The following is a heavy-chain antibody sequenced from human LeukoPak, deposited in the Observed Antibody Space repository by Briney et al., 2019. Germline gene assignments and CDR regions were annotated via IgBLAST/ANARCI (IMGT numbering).Heavy chain of an antibody. D-gene: IGHD6-19*01. V-gene: IGHV3-9*01. CDR1: GFTFDDYA. Sequence: PGGSLRLSCAASGFTFDDYAMHWVRQAPGKGLEWVSGISWNSGSIGYADSVKGRFTISRDNAKNSLYLQMNSLRAEDTAVYYCARRLAVDWGQGTLVTVSS. J-gene: IGHJ4*02. CDR3: ARRLAVD. CDR2: ISWNSGSI.